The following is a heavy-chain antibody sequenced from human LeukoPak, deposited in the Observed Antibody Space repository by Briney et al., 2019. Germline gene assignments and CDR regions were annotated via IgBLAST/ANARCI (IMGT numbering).Heavy chain of an antibody. CDR3: ARDYKYAFDN. CDR2: IGISSGNT. CDR1: GFTFSDYS. V-gene: IGHV3-48*01. J-gene: IGHJ4*02. D-gene: IGHD5-24*01. Sequence: GSLRLSCAASGFTFSDYSMNWVRQAPGKGLEWISYIGISSGNTKYADSVKGRFTISGDKAKNPLYLQMNSLRVEDTAVYYCARDYKYAFDNWGQGTLVTVSS.